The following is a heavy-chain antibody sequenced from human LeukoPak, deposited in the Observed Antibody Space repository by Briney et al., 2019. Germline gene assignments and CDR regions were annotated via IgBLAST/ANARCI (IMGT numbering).Heavy chain of an antibody. J-gene: IGHJ3*02. Sequence: SETLSLTCTVSGGSISSSSYYWGWIRQPPGKGLEWIGSIYYSGSTYYNPSLKSRVTISVDTSKNQFSLKLSSVTAADTAVYYCARRVVVVPAAINGAFDIWGQGTTVTVSS. V-gene: IGHV4-39*01. CDR2: IYYSGST. CDR1: GGSISSSSYY. D-gene: IGHD2-2*02. CDR3: ARRVVVVPAAINGAFDI.